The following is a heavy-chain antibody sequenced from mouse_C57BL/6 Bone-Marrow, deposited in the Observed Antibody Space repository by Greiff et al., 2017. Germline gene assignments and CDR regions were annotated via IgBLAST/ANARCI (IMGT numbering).Heavy chain of an antibody. J-gene: IGHJ3*01. V-gene: IGHV1-81*01. D-gene: IGHD2-4*01. CDR2: IYPRSGNT. CDR1: GYTFTSYG. Sequence: QVQLQQSGAELARPGASVKLSCKASGYTFTSYGISWVKQRTGQGLEWIGEIYPRSGNTYYNEKFKGKATLTADKSSSTAYMELRSLTSEESAVYFCARSRDYDYSWFAYWGQGTLVTVSA. CDR3: ARSRDYDYSWFAY.